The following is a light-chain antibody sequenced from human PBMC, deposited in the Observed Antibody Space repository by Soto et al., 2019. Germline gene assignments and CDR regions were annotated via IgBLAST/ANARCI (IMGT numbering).Light chain of an antibody. J-gene: IGLJ3*02. Sequence: QSALTQPASVSGSPGQSITISCTGSSSDVGGYDYVSWYQQHSGKAPKLLIYEVGNWPSGVSSRIYGSKSGNTAYLTISGLQAEDEADYYCSSFTKTNIGVFGGGTKLTVL. CDR1: SSDVGGYDY. V-gene: IGLV2-14*01. CDR2: EVG. CDR3: SSFTKTNIGV.